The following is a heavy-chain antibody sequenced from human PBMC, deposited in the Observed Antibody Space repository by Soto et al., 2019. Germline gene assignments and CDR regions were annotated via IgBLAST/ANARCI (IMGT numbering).Heavy chain of an antibody. V-gene: IGHV4-59*12. Sequence: SETLSLTCPVSGGTISSYYWSWIRQPPGKGLEWIGYIYYSGSTTYSPSFQGQVTISADKSIRTAYPQWRSLRASDTAIYYCARAFRGSPYGMDVWGQGTTVTVSS. CDR1: GGTISSYY. CDR2: IYYSGST. J-gene: IGHJ6*02. CDR3: ARAFRGSPYGMDV. D-gene: IGHD3-16*01.